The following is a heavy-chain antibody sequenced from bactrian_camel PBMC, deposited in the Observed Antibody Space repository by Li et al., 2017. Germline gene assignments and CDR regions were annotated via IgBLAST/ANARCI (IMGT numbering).Heavy chain of an antibody. CDR3: AASSEYHIPHPALMNKDDYDY. D-gene: IGHD5*01. J-gene: IGHJ4*01. V-gene: IGHV3S53*01. Sequence: HVQLVESGGGPVQAGGSLRLSCAGSGFEDNTYSMAWFRQAAGKKREGVAAIDCDGTITYADSVKGRFTISQDKAKETLYLQMNNVKPEDTATYYCAASSEYHIPHPALMNKDDYDYWGQGTRVTVS. CDR2: IDCDGTI. CDR1: GFEDNTYS.